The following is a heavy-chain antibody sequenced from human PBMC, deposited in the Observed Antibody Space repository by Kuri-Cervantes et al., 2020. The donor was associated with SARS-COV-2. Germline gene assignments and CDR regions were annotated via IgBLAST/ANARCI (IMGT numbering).Heavy chain of an antibody. D-gene: IGHD3-10*01. CDR2: IKQDGSEK. CDR1: GFTFSSYW. J-gene: IGHJ4*02. Sequence: GALRLSCAASGFTFSSYWMSWVRQAPGKGLEWVANIKQDGSEKYYVDSVKGRFTISRDNAKNSLYLQMNSLRAEDTAVYYCAKDHSEWDTMVRGVIIRGCDYWGQGTLVTVSS. V-gene: IGHV3-7*01. CDR3: AKDHSEWDTMVRGVIIRGCDY.